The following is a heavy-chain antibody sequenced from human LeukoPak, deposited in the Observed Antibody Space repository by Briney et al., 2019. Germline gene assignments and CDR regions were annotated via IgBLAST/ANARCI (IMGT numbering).Heavy chain of an antibody. D-gene: IGHD5-12*01. CDR2: IYYSGSA. Sequence: PSETLSLTCTVSGGSISSGGYYWSWIRQHPGKGLEWIGYIYYSGSAYYNPSLKSRVTVSVDTSKNQFSLKLSSVTAADTAVYYCARAIVATKCFDYWGQGTLVTVSS. CDR3: ARAIVATKCFDY. CDR1: GGSISSGGYY. V-gene: IGHV4-31*03. J-gene: IGHJ4*02.